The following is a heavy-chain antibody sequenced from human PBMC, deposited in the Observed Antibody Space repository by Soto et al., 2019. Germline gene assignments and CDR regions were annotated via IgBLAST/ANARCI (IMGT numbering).Heavy chain of an antibody. D-gene: IGHD6-19*01. CDR2: IYYSGST. J-gene: IGHJ4*02. Sequence: ASETLPLTCTVSGGSISSGDYYWSWIRQPPGKGLEWIGYIYYSGSTYYNPSLKSRVTISVDTSKNQFSLKLSSVTAADTAVYYCARVSRQWLVYFDYWGQETLVTVSS. CDR1: GGSISSGDYY. CDR3: ARVSRQWLVYFDY. V-gene: IGHV4-30-4*01.